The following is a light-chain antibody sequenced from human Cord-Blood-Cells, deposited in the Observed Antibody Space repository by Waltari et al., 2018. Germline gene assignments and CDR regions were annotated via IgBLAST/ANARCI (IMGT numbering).Light chain of an antibody. Sequence: QSALTQPASVSGSPGQSITISCTGTSIEVGGYKSVTWYQQHPGKAPKLMIYDVSNRPSGVSNRFSGSKSGNTASLTISGLQAEDEADYYCSSYTSSSTYVFGTGTKVTVL. V-gene: IGLV2-14*01. J-gene: IGLJ1*01. CDR3: SSYTSSSTYV. CDR2: DVS. CDR1: SIEVGGYKS.